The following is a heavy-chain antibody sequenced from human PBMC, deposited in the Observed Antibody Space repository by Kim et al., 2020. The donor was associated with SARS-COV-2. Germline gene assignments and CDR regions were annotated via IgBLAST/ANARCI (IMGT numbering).Heavy chain of an antibody. CDR3: AREGREGSGWYYFY. V-gene: IGHV1-3*01. CDR1: GYTFTAHA. Sequence: ASVKVSCKASGYTFTAHAMHWVRQAPGQGLEWMGWINPDNGKTIYSQNFQGRVTITRDTSASTGYMELSSLGSGDTAVYYCAREGREGSGWYYFYWGQGTLVTVSS. D-gene: IGHD6-19*01. J-gene: IGHJ4*02. CDR2: INPDNGKT.